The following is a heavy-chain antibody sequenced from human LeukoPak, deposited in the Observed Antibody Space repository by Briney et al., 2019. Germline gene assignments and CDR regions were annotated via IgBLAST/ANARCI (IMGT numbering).Heavy chain of an antibody. J-gene: IGHJ6*03. Sequence: SVKVSCKASGGTFSSYAISWVRQAPGQGLEWMGRIIPILGIANYAQKFQGRVTITADKSTSTAYMELSSLRSEDTAVYYCASSSGWYAYYYYYMDVWGKGTTVTVSS. CDR3: ASSSGWYAYYYYYMDV. CDR2: IIPILGIA. D-gene: IGHD6-19*01. CDR1: GGTFSSYA. V-gene: IGHV1-69*04.